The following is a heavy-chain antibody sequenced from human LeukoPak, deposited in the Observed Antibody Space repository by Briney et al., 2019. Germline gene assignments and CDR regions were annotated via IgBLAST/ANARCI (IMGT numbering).Heavy chain of an antibody. J-gene: IGHJ6*03. CDR2: FDPEDIEK. CDR1: GNTLTELS. V-gene: IGHV1-24*01. D-gene: IGHD3-10*01. Sequence: ASVKVSCKVSGNTLTELSIHWVRQAHGKGLEWMGSFDPEDIEKIYAQKFQGRFSMTEDTATDTAYMELSSLTSEDTAVYYCTTGPLLYYYGSGSYYNNYYYYMDVWGKGTTVTISS. CDR3: TTGPLLYYYGSGSYYNNYYYYMDV.